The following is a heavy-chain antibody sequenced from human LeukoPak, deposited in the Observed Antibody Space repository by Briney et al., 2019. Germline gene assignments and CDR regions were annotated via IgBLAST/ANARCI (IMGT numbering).Heavy chain of an antibody. J-gene: IGHJ4*02. V-gene: IGHV3-23*01. D-gene: IGHD3-16*01. CDR2: LRGNGDA. CDR1: GFTFSRYA. Sequence: GGPLRLSCVASGFTFSRYAMSWVRETPARGLERVSRLRGNGDAFYAVSVEGRFTLSRDESRNTVYLQLNKLRGEDTAIYYCAKASWVSTADAVLWGQGTVVTVSS. CDR3: AKASWVSTADAVL.